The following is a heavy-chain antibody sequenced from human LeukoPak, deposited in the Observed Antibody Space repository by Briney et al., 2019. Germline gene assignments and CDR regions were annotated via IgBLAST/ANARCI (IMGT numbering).Heavy chain of an antibody. CDR3: ATGSSLADFFGYYYYMDV. V-gene: IGHV1-8*01. CDR1: GYTFTSYD. J-gene: IGHJ6*03. Sequence: ASVKVSCKASGYTFTSYDINWVRQATGQGLEWMGWMNPNSGNTGYAQKLQGRVTMTRNTSISTAYMELSSLRSEDTAVYYCATGSSLADFFGYYYYMDVWGKGTTVTVSS. CDR2: MNPNSGNT. D-gene: IGHD3-3*01.